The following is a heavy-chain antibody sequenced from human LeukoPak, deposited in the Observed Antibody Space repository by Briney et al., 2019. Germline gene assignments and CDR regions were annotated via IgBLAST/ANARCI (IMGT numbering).Heavy chain of an antibody. Sequence: ASVKVSCKASGYTFGSCGISWVRQAPGQGLEWRGWISAYNGNTNYAQKLEGRVTMPTDTSTSTAYMALRSLRSDDTAVYSCASDGVAAAGIRHNWFDPWGQGTLVTVSS. CDR3: ASDGVAAAGIRHNWFDP. CDR1: GYTFGSCG. CDR2: ISAYNGNT. V-gene: IGHV1-18*01. D-gene: IGHD6-13*01. J-gene: IGHJ5*02.